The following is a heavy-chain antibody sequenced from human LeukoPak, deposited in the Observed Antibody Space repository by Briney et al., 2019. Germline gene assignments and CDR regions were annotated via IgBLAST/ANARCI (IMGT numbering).Heavy chain of an antibody. V-gene: IGHV3-53*01. CDR3: ARDIAAAGTFDY. J-gene: IGHJ4*02. CDR1: GFTFSSYA. CDR2: IYSGGST. D-gene: IGHD6-13*01. Sequence: GGSLRLSCAASGFTFSSYAMHWVRQAPGKGLEWVSVIYSGGSTYYADSVKGRFTISRDNSKNTLYLQMNSLRAEDTAVYYCARDIAAAGTFDYWGQGTLVTVSS.